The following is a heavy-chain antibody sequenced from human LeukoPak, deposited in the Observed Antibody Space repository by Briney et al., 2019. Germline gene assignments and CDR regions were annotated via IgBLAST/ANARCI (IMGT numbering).Heavy chain of an antibody. J-gene: IGHJ6*03. V-gene: IGHV1-8*01. CDR2: MNPNSGNT. CDR1: GYTFTSYD. CDR3: ARADVPDYYYYMDV. Sequence: ASVKVSCKASGYTFTSYDINWVRQATGQGLAWMGWMNPNSGNTGYAQKFQGRVTMTRNTSISTAYMELSSLRSEDTAVYYCARADVPDYYYYMDVWGKGTTVTVSS.